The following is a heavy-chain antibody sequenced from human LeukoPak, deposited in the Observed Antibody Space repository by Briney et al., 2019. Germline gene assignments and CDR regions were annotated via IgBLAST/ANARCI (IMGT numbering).Heavy chain of an antibody. CDR1: GFTFSSYS. Sequence: GGSLRLCCAASGFTFSSYSMNWVRQAPGKGLEWVSSISSSSSYIYYADSVKGRFTISRDNAKNSLYLQMNSLRAEDTAVYYCARDRYYDILTGYYRAVDAFDIWGQGTMVTVSS. CDR3: ARDRYYDILTGYYRAVDAFDI. V-gene: IGHV3-21*01. D-gene: IGHD3-9*01. CDR2: ISSSSSYI. J-gene: IGHJ3*02.